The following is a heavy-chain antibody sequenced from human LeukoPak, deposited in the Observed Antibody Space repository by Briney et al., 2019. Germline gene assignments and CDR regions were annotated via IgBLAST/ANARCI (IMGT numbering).Heavy chain of an antibody. V-gene: IGHV3-13*01. CDR3: ARAGDGHSYDI. Sequence: PGGSLRLSCAASGFTFSSYDMHWVRQATGKGLEWVSAIGTAGDTYYPGSVKGRFTISRENAKNSLYLQMNSLRAGDTAVYYCARAGDGHSYDIWGQGTMVTVSS. J-gene: IGHJ3*02. D-gene: IGHD5-24*01. CDR2: IGTAGDT. CDR1: GFTFSSYD.